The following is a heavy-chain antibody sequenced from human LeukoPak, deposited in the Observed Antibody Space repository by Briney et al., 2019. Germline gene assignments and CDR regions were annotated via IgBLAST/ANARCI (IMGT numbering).Heavy chain of an antibody. CDR1: GGSISSYY. CDR2: IYYSGST. V-gene: IGHV4-59*12. CDR3: AGRRVTIFGEVIRSRRHDP. D-gene: IGHD3-3*01. Sequence: SETLSLTCTVSGGSISSYYWSWIRQPPGKGLEWIGYIYYSGSTNYNPSLKSRVTMSLDTSKNQFSLKLSSVTAADTAVYYCAGRRVTIFGEVIRSRRHDPWGQGTLVTVSS. J-gene: IGHJ5*02.